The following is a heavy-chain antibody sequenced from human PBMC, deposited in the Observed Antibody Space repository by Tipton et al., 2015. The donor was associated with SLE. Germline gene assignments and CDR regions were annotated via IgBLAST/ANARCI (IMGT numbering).Heavy chain of an antibody. CDR3: AREVMATLSYFVY. D-gene: IGHD5-24*01. J-gene: IGHJ4*02. CDR2: IWYDGSNK. V-gene: IGHV3-33*01. Sequence: RSLRLSCAASGFTFSSYGMHWVRQAPGKGLEWVAVIWYDGSNKYYADSVKGRFTISRDNSKNTLYLQMNSLRAEDTAVYYCAREVMATLSYFVYWGQGTLVTVSS. CDR1: GFTFSSYG.